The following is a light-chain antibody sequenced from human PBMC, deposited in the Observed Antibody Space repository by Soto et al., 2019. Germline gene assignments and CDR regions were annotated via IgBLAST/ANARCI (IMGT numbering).Light chain of an antibody. Sequence: EIVLTQSPGTLSLSPGDRATLSCRASQSVTNSYLAWYQQKPGQAPRLLIYGASVRATGIPDGFSGSGSGTDFSLSISRLEPEDFAVYYCQLYGSSPPFTFGPGTKVDIK. CDR1: QSVTNSY. V-gene: IGKV3-20*01. CDR3: QLYGSSPPFT. J-gene: IGKJ3*01. CDR2: GAS.